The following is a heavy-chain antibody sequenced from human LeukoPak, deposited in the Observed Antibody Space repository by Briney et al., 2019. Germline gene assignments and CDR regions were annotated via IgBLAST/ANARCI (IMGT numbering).Heavy chain of an antibody. CDR1: GGSISSSLYY. CDR2: IYYNGDT. J-gene: IGHJ4*02. Sequence: SETLSLTCTVPGGSISSSLYYWAWIRQPPGKGLEWIGSIYYNGDTYYNPSLKSRVTISFDTSESQVSLHLSSVTAADTAIYYCARAPLMIYYYDSSGYYFHYFDYWGQGTLVTVSS. D-gene: IGHD3-22*01. CDR3: ARAPLMIYYYDSSGYYFHYFDY. V-gene: IGHV4-39*07.